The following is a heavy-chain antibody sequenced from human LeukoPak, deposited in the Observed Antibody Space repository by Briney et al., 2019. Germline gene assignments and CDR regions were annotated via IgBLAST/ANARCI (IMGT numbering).Heavy chain of an antibody. J-gene: IGHJ6*02. CDR3: ARERLVYDSSGYYYLHYYYGMDV. CDR2: ISYDGSNK. CDR1: GFTFSSCA. Sequence: GGSLRLSCAASGFTFSSCAMHWVRQAPGKGLEWVAVISYDGSNKYYADSVKGRFTISRDNSKNTLYLQMNSLRAEDTAVYSCARERLVYDSSGYYYLHYYYGMDVWGQGTTVTVS. V-gene: IGHV3-30*04. D-gene: IGHD3-22*01.